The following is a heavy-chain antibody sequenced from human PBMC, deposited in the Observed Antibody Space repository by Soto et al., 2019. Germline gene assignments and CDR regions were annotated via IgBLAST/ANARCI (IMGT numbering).Heavy chain of an antibody. CDR3: AIFTFSGFYFDY. J-gene: IGHJ4*02. V-gene: IGHV4-39*01. CDR1: GGSISSSSYY. Sequence: SETLSLTCTVSGGSISSSSYYWGWLRQPPGKGLEWIGSIYYSGSTYYNPSLKSRVTISVDTSKNQFSLKLSSVTAADTAVYYCAIFTFSGFYFDYWGQGTLVTVSS. D-gene: IGHD5-12*01. CDR2: IYYSGST.